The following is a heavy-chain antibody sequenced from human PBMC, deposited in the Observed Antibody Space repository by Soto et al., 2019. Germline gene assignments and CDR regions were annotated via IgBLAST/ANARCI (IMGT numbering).Heavy chain of an antibody. D-gene: IGHD3-22*01. J-gene: IGHJ1*01. CDR2: ISAYNGNR. Sequence: ASVKVSCKASGYTFTSYGINWVRQAPGQGLEWMGWISAYNGNRNYAQKLQGRVTITTDTSTSTAYMELSSLRSEDTAVYYCARSSILFDSRVFNHWGQGTLVTFPQ. V-gene: IGHV1-18*04. CDR3: ARSSILFDSRVFNH. CDR1: GYTFTSYG.